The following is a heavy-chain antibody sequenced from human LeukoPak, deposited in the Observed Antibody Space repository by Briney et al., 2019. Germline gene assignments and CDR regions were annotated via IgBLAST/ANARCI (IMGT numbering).Heavy chain of an antibody. Sequence: ASVKVSCKASGYTFTSYYMHWVRQAPGQGLEWMGIINPSGGSRSYAQKFQSRVTMTRDTSTSTVYMELSSLRSEDTAVSYYASDRGLGYCTGGSCYSSYYYGMDVWGQGTTVTVSS. J-gene: IGHJ6*02. CDR2: INPSGGSR. D-gene: IGHD2-15*01. CDR1: GYTFTSYY. CDR3: ASDRGLGYCTGGSCYSSYYYGMDV. V-gene: IGHV1-46*01.